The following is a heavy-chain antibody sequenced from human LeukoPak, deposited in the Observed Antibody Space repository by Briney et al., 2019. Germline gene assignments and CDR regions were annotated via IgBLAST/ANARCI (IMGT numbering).Heavy chain of an antibody. V-gene: IGHV4-34*01. CDR2: NNHSGST. CDR1: GGSFSRYY. CDR3: ARGRLIAAAALRGYYYGMDV. D-gene: IGHD6-13*01. J-gene: IGHJ6*02. Sequence: SETLSLTCAVYGGSFSRYYWSWIRKPPGKVLEWIGENNHSGSTNYNPSLKSRVTIAVDTSKNQFSLKLSSVTAADTAVYYCARGRLIAAAALRGYYYGMDVWGQGTTVTVPS.